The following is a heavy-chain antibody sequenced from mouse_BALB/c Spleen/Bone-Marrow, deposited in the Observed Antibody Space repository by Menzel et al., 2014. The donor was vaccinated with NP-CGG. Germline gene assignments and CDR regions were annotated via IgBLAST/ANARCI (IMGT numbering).Heavy chain of an antibody. CDR1: GFTFTDYY. Sequence: EVQGVESGGGLVQPGGSLRLSCATSGFTFTDYYMSWVRQPPGKALEWLGFIRNKAKGYTTDYSASVKGRFTISRDNSQSISYLQMNTLRAEDSATYYCARDENVGIYWYFDVWGAGTTVTGSS. V-gene: IGHV7-3*02. J-gene: IGHJ1*01. CDR2: IRNKAKGYTT. CDR3: ARDENVGIYWYFDV.